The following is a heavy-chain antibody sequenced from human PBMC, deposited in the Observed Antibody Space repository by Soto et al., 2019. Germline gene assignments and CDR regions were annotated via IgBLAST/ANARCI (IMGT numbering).Heavy chain of an antibody. D-gene: IGHD1-26*01. Sequence: GGSLRLSCAASGFIFENFGMSWVRQAPGKGLEWISSISGSGFKKYYADSVKGRFTISRDNSKSTVCLELNNLSAEDTAVYHCAKNQGVELVPLATVDWFDPWGQGSVVTVSS. V-gene: IGHV3-23*01. J-gene: IGHJ5*02. CDR2: ISGSGFKK. CDR1: GFIFENFG. CDR3: AKNQGVELVPLATVDWFDP.